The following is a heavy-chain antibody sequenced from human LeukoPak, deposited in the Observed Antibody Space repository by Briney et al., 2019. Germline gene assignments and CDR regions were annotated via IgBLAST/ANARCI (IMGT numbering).Heavy chain of an antibody. Sequence: PSETLSLTCADSDGSINSYYWSWIRQSPGKGLEWIGYVHYSGSTNYNPSLKSRVTISVDTSKKQVSLKLNSVTAVDTAVYYCARGSGPVWLGQQDDAFDIWGQGTMVTVSS. V-gene: IGHV4-59*01. J-gene: IGHJ3*02. CDR2: VHYSGST. CDR1: DGSINSYY. CDR3: ARGSGPVWLGQQDDAFDI. D-gene: IGHD5-12*01.